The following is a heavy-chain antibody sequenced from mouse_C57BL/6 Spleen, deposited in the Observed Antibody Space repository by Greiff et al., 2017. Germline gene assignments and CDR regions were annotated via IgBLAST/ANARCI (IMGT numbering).Heavy chain of an antibody. V-gene: IGHV1-55*01. CDR2: IYPGSGST. CDR1: GYTFTSYW. D-gene: IGHD1-1*01. Sequence: QVQLQQPGAELVKPGASVKMSCKASGYTFTSYWITWVKQRPGQGLEWIGDIYPGSGSTNYNEKFKSKATLTVDTSSSTAYMQLSSLTSEDSAVYYCAYYYGTLYYFDYWGQGTPLTVSS. CDR3: AYYYGTLYYFDY. J-gene: IGHJ2*01.